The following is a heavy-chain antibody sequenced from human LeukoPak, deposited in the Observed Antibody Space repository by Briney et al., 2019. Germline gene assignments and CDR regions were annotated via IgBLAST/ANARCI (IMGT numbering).Heavy chain of an antibody. D-gene: IGHD2-15*01. CDR3: ATLPIVVVVAATPMDY. V-gene: IGHV3-30*02. CDR1: GFTFSSYG. CDR2: IRYDGSNK. Sequence: GSLRLSCAASGFTFSSYGMHWVRQAPGKGLEWVAFIRYDGSNKYYADSEKGRFTISRDNSKNTLYLQMNSLRAEDTAVYYCATLPIVVVVAATPMDYWGQGTLVTVSS. J-gene: IGHJ4*02.